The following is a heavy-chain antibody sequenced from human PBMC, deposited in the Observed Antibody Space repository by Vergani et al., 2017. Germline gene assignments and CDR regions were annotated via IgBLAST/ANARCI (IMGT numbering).Heavy chain of an antibody. CDR1: GYTFTGYY. J-gene: IGHJ4*02. CDR3: ARDLPSSSWHFDY. Sequence: QVQLVRSGAEVKKPGASVEVSCKASGYTFTGYYMHWVRQAPGQGLEWMGWINPNSGGTNYAQKFQGRVTMTRDTSISTAYMELSRLRSDDTAVYYCARDLPSSSWHFDYWGQGTLVTVSS. V-gene: IGHV1-2*02. D-gene: IGHD6-13*01. CDR2: INPNSGGT.